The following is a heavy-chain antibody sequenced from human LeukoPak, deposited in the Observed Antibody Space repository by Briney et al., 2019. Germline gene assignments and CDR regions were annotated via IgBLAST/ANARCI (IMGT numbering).Heavy chain of an antibody. CDR3: AKETTDYYYGMDV. J-gene: IGHJ6*02. CDR1: GFTFSSYE. V-gene: IGHV3-48*03. D-gene: IGHD4-11*01. Sequence: PGGSLRLSCAASGFTFSSYEMNWVRQAPGKGLEWVSYISSSGRTIYYADSVKGRFTISRDNAKNSLYLQMNSLRAEDTAVYYCAKETTDYYYGMDVWGQGTTVTVSS. CDR2: ISSSGRTI.